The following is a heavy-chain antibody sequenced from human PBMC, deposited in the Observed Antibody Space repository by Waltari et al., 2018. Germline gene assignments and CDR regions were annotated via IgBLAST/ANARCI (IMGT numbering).Heavy chain of an antibody. CDR2: IKQDGSEK. Sequence: EVQLVESGGGLAQPGGSLGLSCAGSGLSFSNYWMTWVRQASGKGPEWVANIKQDGSEKYYMDSVKGRFTISRDNAKNSLYLQMNNLRVEDTAVYYCTRGGRDSSWYWRDWGQGTLVTVSS. V-gene: IGHV3-7*01. CDR3: TRGGRDSSWYWRD. CDR1: GLSFSNYW. D-gene: IGHD6-13*01. J-gene: IGHJ4*02.